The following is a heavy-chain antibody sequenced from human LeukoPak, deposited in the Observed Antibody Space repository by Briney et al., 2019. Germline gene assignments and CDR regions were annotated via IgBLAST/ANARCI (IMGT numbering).Heavy chain of an antibody. V-gene: IGHV3-23*01. CDR2: ISGSGGST. D-gene: IGHD6-19*01. CDR3: AKPGPHAPAVAG. Sequence: GGSLRLSCAASGFTFSNAWMSWVRQAPGKGLEWVSAISGSGGSTYYADSVKGRFTISRDNSKNTLYLQMNSLRAEDTAVYYCAKPGPHAPAVAGWGQGTLVTVSS. J-gene: IGHJ4*02. CDR1: GFTFSNAW.